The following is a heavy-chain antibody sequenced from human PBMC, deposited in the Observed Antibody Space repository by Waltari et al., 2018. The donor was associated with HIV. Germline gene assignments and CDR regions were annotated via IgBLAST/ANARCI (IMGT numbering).Heavy chain of an antibody. D-gene: IGHD3-10*01. CDR1: AGTFRLYP. CDR2: IIPIFGTA. Sequence: QVQLVQSGAEVKKAGSSVTFSCQASAGTFRLYPISWGRQAPGQGLEWMGGIIPIFGTANYAQKFQGRVTITADESTSTAYMELSSLRSEDTAVYYCARSGGSGSYSDYWGQGTLVTVSS. J-gene: IGHJ4*02. CDR3: ARSGGSGSYSDY. V-gene: IGHV1-69*01.